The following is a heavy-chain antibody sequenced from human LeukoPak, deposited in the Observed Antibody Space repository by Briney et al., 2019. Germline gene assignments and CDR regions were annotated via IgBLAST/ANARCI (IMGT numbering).Heavy chain of an antibody. CDR2: VRGSGDKI. Sequence: GGSLRHSCAASGFTSSSYVLNWVRQAPGKGLEGVATVRGSGDKIYHADSVKGRFTISRDNSKNTLYLQMNSLRAEDTALFYCAKAAAAPGFDFWGQRTLVTVSS. J-gene: IGHJ4*02. V-gene: IGHV3-23*01. CDR1: GFTSSSYV. CDR3: AKAAAAPGFDF. D-gene: IGHD6-13*01.